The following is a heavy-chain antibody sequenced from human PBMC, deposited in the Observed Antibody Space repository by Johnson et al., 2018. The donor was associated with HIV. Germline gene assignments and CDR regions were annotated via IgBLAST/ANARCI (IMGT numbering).Heavy chain of an antibody. Sequence: VQLVESGGGVVRPGGSLRLSCAASGFTFSSYALHWVRQAPGKGLEWVALISYDGTYKSYADSVKGRFTISRDNSNNTLYLQMTNLRADDTAVFYCATVGRLTATAQSAFDIWGQGTMVTVSS. CDR3: ATVGRLTATAQSAFDI. D-gene: IGHD1-7*01. CDR1: GFTFSSYA. J-gene: IGHJ3*02. CDR2: ISYDGTYK. V-gene: IGHV3-30*04.